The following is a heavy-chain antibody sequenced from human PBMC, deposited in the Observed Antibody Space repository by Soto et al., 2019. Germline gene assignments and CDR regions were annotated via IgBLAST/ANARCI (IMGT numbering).Heavy chain of an antibody. J-gene: IGHJ6*03. CDR3: AVTYYNFWSGYRPTYYMDV. Sequence: QVQLQQWGAGLLKPSETLSLTCAVYGGSFTGYYWNWIRQPPGKGLEWIGEINHSGSTNYNPSLKSRLTISIDTSKNQFSLKLSSVTAADTAVYYRAVTYYNFWSGYRPTYYMDVWDKGATVTVSS. CDR1: GGSFTGYY. V-gene: IGHV4-34*01. D-gene: IGHD3-3*01. CDR2: INHSGST.